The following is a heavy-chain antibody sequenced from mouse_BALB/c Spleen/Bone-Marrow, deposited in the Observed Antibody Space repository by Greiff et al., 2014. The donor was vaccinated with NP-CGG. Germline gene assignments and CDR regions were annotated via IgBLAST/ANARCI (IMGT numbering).Heavy chain of an antibody. CDR1: GFNIKDTY. J-gene: IGHJ2*01. V-gene: IGHV14-3*02. CDR3: ARYYYGSSYFDY. D-gene: IGHD1-1*01. Sequence: EVQLQQSGAELVKPGASVKLSCTASGFNIKDTYMHWVKQRPEQGLEWIGGIDPANGNTKYDPKFQGKATITADTSSNTAYPQLSSLTSEDTAVYYCARYYYGSSYFDYWGQGTTLTVSS. CDR2: IDPANGNT.